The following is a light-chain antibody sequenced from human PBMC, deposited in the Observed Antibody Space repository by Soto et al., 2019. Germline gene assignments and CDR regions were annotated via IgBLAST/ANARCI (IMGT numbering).Light chain of an antibody. CDR3: SSYTTSNTRQIV. V-gene: IGLV2-14*03. Sequence: QSVLTQPASVSGSPGQSINISCTATSSDVGGYNYVSWYQHHPGKAPKLIIYDVSNRPSGVSNPFSGSKSGNTASLTISGLQPEDEADYYCSSYTTSNTRQIVFGTGTKVTVL. CDR1: SSDVGGYNY. CDR2: DVS. J-gene: IGLJ1*01.